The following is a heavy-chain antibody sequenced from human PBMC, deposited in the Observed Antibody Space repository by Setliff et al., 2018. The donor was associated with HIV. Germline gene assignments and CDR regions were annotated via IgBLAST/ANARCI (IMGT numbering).Heavy chain of an antibody. CDR2: IVPIFDIA. V-gene: IGHV1-69*13. D-gene: IGHD3-16*01. CDR3: ARESRGTYRGDFDY. CDR1: GDSFSSYG. J-gene: IGHJ4*02. Sequence: VASVKVSCKASGDSFSSYGISWVRQAPGQGLEWMGGIVPIFDIAKYAQKFEGRLTITADESTTTAYMELSSLRSEDTAVYFCARESRGTYRGDFDYWGQGTLVTVS.